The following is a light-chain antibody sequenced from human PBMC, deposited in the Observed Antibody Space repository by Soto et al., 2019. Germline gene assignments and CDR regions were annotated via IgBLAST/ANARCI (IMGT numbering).Light chain of an antibody. V-gene: IGKV1-39*01. J-gene: IGKJ2*01. CDR3: QQSFITPYT. CDR2: AAS. CDR1: QSISVH. Sequence: DIQMTQSPSSLSASVGDTVTITCRASQSISVHLNWYQQKPGKVPKLLIYAASNLHSGVLSRFSGSGSETDFALTISSLQPEDFATYYCQQSFITPYTFGQGTRLEIK.